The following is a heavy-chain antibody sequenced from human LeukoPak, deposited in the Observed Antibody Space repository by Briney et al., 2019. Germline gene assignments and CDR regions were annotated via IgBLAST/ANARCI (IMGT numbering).Heavy chain of an antibody. V-gene: IGHV3-23*01. J-gene: IGHJ4*02. CDR2: ISGSGGST. CDR3: AKKPPDDSSGYYYYFDY. CDR1: GFIVSSNY. D-gene: IGHD3-22*01. Sequence: PGGSLRLSCAASGFIVSSNYMSWVRLAPGKGLEWVSGISGSGGSTYYTDSVKGRFTISRDNSKNTLYLQMNSLRAEDTAVYYCAKKPPDDSSGYYYYFDYWGQGTLVTVSS.